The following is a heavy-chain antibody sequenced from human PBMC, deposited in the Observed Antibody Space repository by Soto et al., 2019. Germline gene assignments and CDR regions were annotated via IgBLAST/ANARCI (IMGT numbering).Heavy chain of an antibody. CDR1: GFIFSTYE. J-gene: IGHJ1*01. CDR3: ARGSGTDQH. CDR2: VKQDGGEK. D-gene: IGHD2-8*02. Sequence: EVQLVESGGGLVQPGGSLRLSCAASGFIFSTYEMSWVRQAPGKGLEWVAYVKQDGGEKYYVDSVKGRFSISRDNAKNPLYLQMNSLRADDAATYYCARGSGTDQHWGQGTLVTVST. V-gene: IGHV3-7*01.